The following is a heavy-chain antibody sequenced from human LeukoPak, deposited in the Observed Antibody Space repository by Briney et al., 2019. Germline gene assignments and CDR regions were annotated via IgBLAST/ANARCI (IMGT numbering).Heavy chain of an antibody. D-gene: IGHD1-26*01. V-gene: IGHV3-74*01. CDR2: IRSDGTA. CDR3: ARDGSYKLDY. CDR1: GFNFRNYW. Sequence: GGSLRLSCAASGFNFRNYWMHWVRQAPGKGLVWISRIRSDGTATYADSVRGRFTISRDNAKNTLYLQMNNLRADDTGIYYCARDGSYKLDYWGQGALVTVSS. J-gene: IGHJ4*02.